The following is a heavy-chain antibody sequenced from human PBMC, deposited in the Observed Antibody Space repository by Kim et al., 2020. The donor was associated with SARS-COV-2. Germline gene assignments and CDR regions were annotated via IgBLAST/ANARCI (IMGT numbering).Heavy chain of an antibody. Sequence: QGFTGRFVFSLDTSVSTAYLQISSLKAEDTAVYYCARDLAVADHYFDYWGQGTLVTVSS. D-gene: IGHD6-19*01. V-gene: IGHV7-4-1*02. J-gene: IGHJ4*02. CDR3: ARDLAVADHYFDY.